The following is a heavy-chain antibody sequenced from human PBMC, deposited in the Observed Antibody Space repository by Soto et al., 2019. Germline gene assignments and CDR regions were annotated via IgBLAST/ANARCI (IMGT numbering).Heavy chain of an antibody. CDR3: AKVAAFLIVSFAPNWFDP. J-gene: IGHJ5*02. Sequence: GGSLRVSCAASGFTFSSYAMSWVRQAPGKGLEWVSAISGSGGSTYYADSVKGRFTISRDNSKNTLYLQMNSLRAEDTAVYYCAKVAAFLIVSFAPNWFDPWGQGTLVTVSS. CDR1: GFTFSSYA. V-gene: IGHV3-23*01. D-gene: IGHD3-16*02. CDR2: ISGSGGST.